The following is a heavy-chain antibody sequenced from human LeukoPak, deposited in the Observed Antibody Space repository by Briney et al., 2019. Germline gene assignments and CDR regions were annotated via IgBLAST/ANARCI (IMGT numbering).Heavy chain of an antibody. CDR1: GFTVSSNY. V-gene: IGHV3-53*01. CDR2: IYGGGNI. CDR3: ARGAGYNYPYYFDY. J-gene: IGHJ4*02. D-gene: IGHD5-24*01. Sequence: GGSLRLSCAASGFTVSSNYMNWVRQAPGKGLEWVSAIYGGGNIYYADSVKGRFTISRDNSKNTLYLQMNSLRAEDTAVYYCARGAGYNYPYYFDYWGQGTLVTVSS.